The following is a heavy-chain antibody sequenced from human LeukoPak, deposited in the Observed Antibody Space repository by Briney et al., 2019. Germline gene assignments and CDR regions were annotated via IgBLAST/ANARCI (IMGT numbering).Heavy chain of an antibody. V-gene: IGHV3-23*01. CDR3: AKDRYYDSSGYYDSYFDY. Sequence: GGSLRLSCAASGLTFSSYAMSWVRQAPGKGLEWVSAISGSGGSTYYADSVKGRFAISRDNSKNTLYLQMNSLRAEDTAVYYCAKDRYYDSSGYYDSYFDYWGQGTLVTVS. J-gene: IGHJ4*02. D-gene: IGHD3-22*01. CDR2: ISGSGGST. CDR1: GLTFSSYA.